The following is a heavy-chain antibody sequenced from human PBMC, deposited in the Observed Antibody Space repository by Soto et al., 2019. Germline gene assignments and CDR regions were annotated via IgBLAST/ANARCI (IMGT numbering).Heavy chain of an antibody. Sequence: SETLSLTCTVSGDSMSTYYWTWIRQPPGEGLEWIGTIYYRGSANYSPSLKSRVTMYTSKNQFSLQLTSVTAADTAVYYCARTFYYGVERFFFDYWGQGALVTVSS. V-gene: IGHV4-59*08. CDR3: ARTFYYGVERFFFDY. J-gene: IGHJ4*02. D-gene: IGHD3-10*01. CDR2: IYYRGSA. CDR1: GDSMSTYY.